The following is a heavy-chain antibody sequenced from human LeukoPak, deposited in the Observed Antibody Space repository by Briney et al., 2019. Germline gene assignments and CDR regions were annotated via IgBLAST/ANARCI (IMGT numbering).Heavy chain of an antibody. J-gene: IGHJ4*02. CDR2: INSDGSST. Sequence: GGSLRLSCAASGFTFSSYWMHWVRQAPGKGLVWVSRINSDGSSTSYADSVKGRFTISRDNAKNTLYLQMNSLRAEDTAVYYCAREGATTAFDYWGQGTLVTVSS. CDR3: AREGATTAFDY. CDR1: GFTFSSYW. D-gene: IGHD1-26*01. V-gene: IGHV3-74*01.